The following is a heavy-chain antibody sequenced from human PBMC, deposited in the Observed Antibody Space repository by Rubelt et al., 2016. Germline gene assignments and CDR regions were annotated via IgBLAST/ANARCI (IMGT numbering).Heavy chain of an antibody. CDR1: GFSLSNARMG. J-gene: IGHJ4*02. CDR3: SRRMSSSSASSIDY. CDR2: IFSNDEK. D-gene: IGHD6-6*01. Sequence: QVTLKESGPVLVKPTETLTLTCTVSGFSLSNARMGVSWIRQPPGKALEWLAHIFSNDEKSYSTSLMSRLTISKVSSNSQVVRTMTNIDPVATATYYCSRRMSSSSASSIDYWGQGTPVTVSS. V-gene: IGHV2-26*01.